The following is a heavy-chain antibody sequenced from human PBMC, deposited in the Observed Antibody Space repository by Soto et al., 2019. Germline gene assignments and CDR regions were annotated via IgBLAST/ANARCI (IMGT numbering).Heavy chain of an antibody. V-gene: IGHV1-3*01. Sequence: QIQLVQSGADVRKPGASVKVSCTSSGYTFTTYAMHWVRQAPGQRPEWMGWINVDNGNTKYSQNFQGRVTMTRYTSASTDYMELSGLTYGDTGVYFCARDGRYRYVSSSHYGMDGWGQGTTVIVSS. J-gene: IGHJ6*02. CDR1: GYTFTTYA. CDR2: INVDNGNT. D-gene: IGHD3-16*02. CDR3: ARDGRYRYVSSSHYGMDG.